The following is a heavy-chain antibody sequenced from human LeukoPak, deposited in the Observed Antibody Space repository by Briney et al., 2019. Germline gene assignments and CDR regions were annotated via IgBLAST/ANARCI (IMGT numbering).Heavy chain of an antibody. CDR3: ARDRTSSWYSPTPPFDY. J-gene: IGHJ4*02. CDR2: ISAYNGNT. V-gene: IGHV1-18*01. CDR1: GYTFTSYG. D-gene: IGHD6-13*01. Sequence: GASVKVSCKASGYTFTSYGISWVRQAPGQRLEWMGWISAYNGNTNYAQKLQGRVTITTDTATSTAYMELRSLRSDDTAGYYCARDRTSSWYSPTPPFDYWGQGTLVTVSP.